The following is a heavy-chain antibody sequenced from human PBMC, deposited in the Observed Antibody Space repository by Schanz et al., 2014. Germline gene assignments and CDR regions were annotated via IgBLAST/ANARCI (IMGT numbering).Heavy chain of an antibody. V-gene: IGHV3-33*08. D-gene: IGHD5-12*01. Sequence: VKMVESGGGLVKPGGSLRLSCAASGFGFSSYSMNWVRQAPGKGLEWVAILWHDGSKKYYADSVKGRFTVSRDNSKNTLYLQLNSLRAEDTAVYYCARDFHGYGPHLDYWGQGSLVTVSS. CDR2: LWHDGSKK. CDR1: GFGFSSYS. CDR3: ARDFHGYGPHLDY. J-gene: IGHJ4*02.